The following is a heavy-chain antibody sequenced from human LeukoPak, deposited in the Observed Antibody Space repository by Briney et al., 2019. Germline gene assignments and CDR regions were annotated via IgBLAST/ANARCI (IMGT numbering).Heavy chain of an antibody. V-gene: IGHV3-48*03. D-gene: IGHD6-13*01. Sequence: PGGSLRLSCAASGFTFSSYSISWVRQAPGKGLEWISHISNFGDIIHYADSVEGRFTISRDNAKNSLYLQVDSLRAEDTAVYYCAKDATAVVGTVYMDVWGKGTTVTISS. J-gene: IGHJ6*03. CDR2: ISNFGDII. CDR1: GFTFSSYS. CDR3: AKDATAVVGTVYMDV.